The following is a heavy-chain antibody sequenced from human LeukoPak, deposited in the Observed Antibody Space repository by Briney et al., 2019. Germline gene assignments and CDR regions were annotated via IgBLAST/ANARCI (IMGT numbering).Heavy chain of an antibody. J-gene: IGHJ6*03. V-gene: IGHV1-69*13. D-gene: IGHD3-10*01. CDR2: IIPIFGTP. CDR1: GGTFDSYA. Sequence: PGASVKVSCKASGGTFDSYAISWVRQAPGRGLEWMAGIIPIFGTPIYAQRFQGRVTITADESTSTAYMELSSLRSEDTAVYYCARTPPYGSGSRRVKRYYYMDVWGKGTTVTISS. CDR3: ARTPPYGSGSRRVKRYYYMDV.